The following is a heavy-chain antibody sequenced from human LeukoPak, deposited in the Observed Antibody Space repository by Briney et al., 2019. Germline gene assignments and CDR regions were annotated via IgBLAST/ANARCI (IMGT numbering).Heavy chain of an antibody. CDR1: GFTFGDYA. J-gene: IGHJ4*02. Sequence: GGSLRLSCRGSGFTFGDYAVTWVRQAPGKGLQWVGFIRSEEYGGTPDYATSVKGRFTMSRENSQSIAYLQMNSLRTEDTAVYYCTRALGGWTGYSDFWGQGPLVTVSS. CDR3: TRALGGWTGYSDF. V-gene: IGHV3-49*04. CDR2: IRSEEYGGTP. D-gene: IGHD6-19*01.